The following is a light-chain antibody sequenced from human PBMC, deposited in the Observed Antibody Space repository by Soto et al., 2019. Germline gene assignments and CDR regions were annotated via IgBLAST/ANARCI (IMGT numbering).Light chain of an antibody. CDR1: QSVSSIS. CDR2: GTS. Sequence: ENVVTQSPGTLSLSPGERATLSCRASQSVSSISLAWYQQKPGQAPRLLIYGTSNRATGIPDRFSGSGSGTDFTLTISRLEPEDFAVYYCQQYVTSPTYTFGQGTKLEIK. CDR3: QQYVTSPTYT. V-gene: IGKV3-20*01. J-gene: IGKJ2*01.